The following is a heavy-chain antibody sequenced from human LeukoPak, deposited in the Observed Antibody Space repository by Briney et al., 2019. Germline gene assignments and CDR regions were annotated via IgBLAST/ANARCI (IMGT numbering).Heavy chain of an antibody. J-gene: IGHJ4*02. V-gene: IGHV4-59*12. Sequence: SETLSLTCTVSGGSISSYYWSWIRQPPGKGLEWIGSIYYSGSTYYNPSLKSRVTISVDTSKNQFSLKLSSVTAADTAVYYCARETTDYYGSGSPVFDYWGQGTLVTVSS. D-gene: IGHD3-10*01. CDR3: ARETTDYYGSGSPVFDY. CDR1: GGSISSYY. CDR2: IYYSGST.